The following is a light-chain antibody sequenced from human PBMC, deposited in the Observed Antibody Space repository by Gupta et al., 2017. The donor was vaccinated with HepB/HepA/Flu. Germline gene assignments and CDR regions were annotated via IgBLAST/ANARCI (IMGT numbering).Light chain of an antibody. CDR1: SLRIYY. V-gene: IGLV3-19*01. CDR2: GKN. J-gene: IGLJ1*01. Sequence: SSELTQDPAVSVALGQTVRITCQGDSLRIYYASWYQQKPGQAPVLVIYGKNNRPSGIPDRFSGSNSGNTASLTITGAQAEDEADYYCNSRDSSGNQDVFGTGTNVNV. CDR3: NSRDSSGNQDV.